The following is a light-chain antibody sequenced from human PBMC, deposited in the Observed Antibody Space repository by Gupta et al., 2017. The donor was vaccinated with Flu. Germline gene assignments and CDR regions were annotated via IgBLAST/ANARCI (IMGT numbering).Light chain of an antibody. J-gene: IGLJ2*01. CDR1: SGSIASNY. CDR3: QSYDSSNVV. Sequence: NFMLPQPHSVSESPGKTVTISCTRSSGSIASNYVQWYQQRPGSSPTTVIYEDNQRPSGVPDRFSGSIDSSSNSASLTISGLKTEDEADYYCQSYDSSNVVFGGGTKLTAL. CDR2: EDN. V-gene: IGLV6-57*01.